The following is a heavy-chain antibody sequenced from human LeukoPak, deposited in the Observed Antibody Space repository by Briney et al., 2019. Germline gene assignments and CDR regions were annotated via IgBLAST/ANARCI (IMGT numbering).Heavy chain of an antibody. CDR3: ARDVGQYYDILTGYCGY. V-gene: IGHV3-30*04. D-gene: IGHD3-9*01. Sequence: GGSLRLSCAASGFTFSSYAMHWVRQAPGKGLEWVAVISYDGSNKYYADSVKGRFTISRDNSKNTLYPQMNSLRAEDTAVYYCARDVGQYYDILTGYCGYWGQGTLVTVSS. J-gene: IGHJ4*02. CDR2: ISYDGSNK. CDR1: GFTFSSYA.